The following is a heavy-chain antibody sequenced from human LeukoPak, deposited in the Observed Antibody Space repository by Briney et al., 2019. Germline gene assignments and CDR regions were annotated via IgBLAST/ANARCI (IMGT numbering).Heavy chain of an antibody. V-gene: IGHV4-59*01. CDR1: GGSISSYY. CDR2: IYYSGST. Sequence: SETLSLTCTVSGGSISSYYWSWIRQPPGKGLEWVGHIYYSGSTTYNPYLKSRLTISMDTSKNQLSPGVSSVTAAETAVYYCASGSAGYSYGWGQGTLVTVSS. J-gene: IGHJ4*02. D-gene: IGHD5-18*01. CDR3: ASGSAGYSYG.